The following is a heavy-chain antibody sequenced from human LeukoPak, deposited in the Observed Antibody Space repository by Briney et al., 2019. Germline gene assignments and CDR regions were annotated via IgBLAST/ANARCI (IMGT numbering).Heavy chain of an antibody. Sequence: PSETLSLTCTGSGVSISSYYWSWIRQPPGKGLEWIGYIYYSGSTNYNPSLKSRVTISVDTSKNQFSLKLSSVTAADTAVYYCARGPSGVTRDWYFDLWGRGTLVTVSS. D-gene: IGHD2-21*02. J-gene: IGHJ2*01. CDR1: GVSISSYY. CDR2: IYYSGST. CDR3: ARGPSGVTRDWYFDL. V-gene: IGHV4-59*01.